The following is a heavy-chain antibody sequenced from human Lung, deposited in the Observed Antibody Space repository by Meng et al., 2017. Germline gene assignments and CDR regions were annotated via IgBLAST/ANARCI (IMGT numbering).Heavy chain of an antibody. D-gene: IGHD3-22*01. V-gene: IGHV7-4-1*02. CDR3: ARGDLGMSGYYYTVH. Sequence: QVQLVQSGSDLKKPGASVKISCQASGYTFTTYAMNWVRQAPGQGLEWMGWINTDTRNPTYAQGFTGRFVFSLDTSVSTAYLQISSLMAEDTAIYYCARGDLGMSGYYYTVHWGQGTLVTVSS. CDR1: GYTFTTYA. J-gene: IGHJ4*02. CDR2: INTDTRNP.